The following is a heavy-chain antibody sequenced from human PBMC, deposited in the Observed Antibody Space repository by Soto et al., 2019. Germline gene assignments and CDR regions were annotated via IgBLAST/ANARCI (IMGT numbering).Heavy chain of an antibody. CDR3: AKALPGYSNGPRGSYYYGMDV. D-gene: IGHD5-18*01. Sequence: QVQLVESGGGVVQPGRSLRLSCAASGFTFSSYGMHWVRQATGKGLEWVAVISYDESNKYYADSVKGRFTISSDNSKTTPYLQINSLRAEDTAVYYCAKALPGYSNGPRGSYYYGMDVW. V-gene: IGHV3-30*18. CDR2: ISYDESNK. CDR1: GFTFSSYG. J-gene: IGHJ6*01.